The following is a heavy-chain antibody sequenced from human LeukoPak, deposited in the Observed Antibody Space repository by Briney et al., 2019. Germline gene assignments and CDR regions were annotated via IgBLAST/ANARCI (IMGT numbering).Heavy chain of an antibody. CDR3: ARVPLRFLEWLSPPNWFDP. CDR1: GFTFKTYA. J-gene: IGHJ5*02. D-gene: IGHD3-3*01. V-gene: IGHV4-34*01. Sequence: GSLRLSCAASGFTFKTYAMSWVRQAPGKGPEWIGEINHSGSTNYNPSLKSRVTISVDTSKNQFSLKLSSVTAADTAVYYCARVPLRFLEWLSPPNWFDPWGQGTLVTVSS. CDR2: INHSGST.